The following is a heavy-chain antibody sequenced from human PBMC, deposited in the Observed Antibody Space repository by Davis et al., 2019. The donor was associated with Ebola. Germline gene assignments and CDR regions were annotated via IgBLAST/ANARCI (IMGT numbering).Heavy chain of an antibody. V-gene: IGHV4-39*01. J-gene: IGHJ4*02. CDR2: IYYSGST. D-gene: IGHD3-22*01. CDR1: GGSISSSSYY. Sequence: SETLSLTCTVSGGSISSSSYYWGWIRQPPGKGLEWIGSIYYSGSTYYNPSLKSRVTISVDTSKNQFSLKLSSVTAADTAVYYCARASYYYDSSGLGSPISIDYWGQGTLVTVSS. CDR3: ARASYYYDSSGLGSPISIDY.